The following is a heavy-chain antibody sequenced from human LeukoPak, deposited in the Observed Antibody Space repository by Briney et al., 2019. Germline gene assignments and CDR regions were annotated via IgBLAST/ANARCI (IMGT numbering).Heavy chain of an antibody. J-gene: IGHJ4*02. Sequence: KSSETLSLTCTVSGGSISSYYWSWIRQPPGKGLEWIGCIYYSGYTNYKSSLKSRVTISVDTSKNQFSLKLNSVTAADTAVYYCAREGSGSYFDYWGQGTLVTVSS. CDR1: GGSISSYY. CDR2: IYYSGYT. D-gene: IGHD3-10*01. V-gene: IGHV4-59*12. CDR3: AREGSGSYFDY.